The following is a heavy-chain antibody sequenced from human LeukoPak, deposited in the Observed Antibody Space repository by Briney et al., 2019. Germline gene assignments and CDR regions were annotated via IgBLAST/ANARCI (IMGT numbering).Heavy chain of an antibody. D-gene: IGHD6-19*01. V-gene: IGHV1-2*02. Sequence: ASVKASCKASGFTFTDYYMHWVRQAPGQGLEWMGWINPNSGGTNYAQKFQGTVTMTRDTSISTAYMELSRLRSDDTAVYYCARDKASNRYSSGFGKSAREYFQHWGQGTLVTVSS. J-gene: IGHJ1*01. CDR3: ARDKASNRYSSGFGKSAREYFQH. CDR2: INPNSGGT. CDR1: GFTFTDYY.